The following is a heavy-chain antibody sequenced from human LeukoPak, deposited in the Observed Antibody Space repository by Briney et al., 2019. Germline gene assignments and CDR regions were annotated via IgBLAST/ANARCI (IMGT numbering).Heavy chain of an antibody. CDR1: GGSISSSSYY. Sequence: PSETLSLTCTVSGGSISSSSYYWGWIRQPPGKGLEWIGSIYYSGSTYYNPSLKSRVTISVDTSKNQFSLKLSSVTAADTAVYYCARDRDGSSNWFDPWGQGTLVTVSS. CDR3: ARDRDGSSNWFDP. CDR2: IYYSGST. D-gene: IGHD2-15*01. V-gene: IGHV4-39*02. J-gene: IGHJ5*02.